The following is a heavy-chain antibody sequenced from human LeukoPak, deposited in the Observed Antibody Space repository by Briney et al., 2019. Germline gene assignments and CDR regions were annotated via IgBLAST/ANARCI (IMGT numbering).Heavy chain of an antibody. CDR1: GYTFTSYG. D-gene: IGHD2-2*01. CDR2: ISAYNGNT. Sequence: GASVKVSRKASGYTFTSYGISWVRRAPGQGLEWMGWISAYNGNTNYAQKLQGRVTMTTDTSTSTAYMELRSLRSDDTAVYYCARDFPTPPKDIVVVPAAGQPQDTAMANWFDPWGQGTLVTVSS. CDR3: ARDFPTPPKDIVVVPAAGQPQDTAMANWFDP. V-gene: IGHV1-18*01. J-gene: IGHJ5*02.